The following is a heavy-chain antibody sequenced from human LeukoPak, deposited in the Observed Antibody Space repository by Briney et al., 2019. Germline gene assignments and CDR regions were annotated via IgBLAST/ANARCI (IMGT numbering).Heavy chain of an antibody. Sequence: VGSLRLSCAPSGFTFSSYWMHWVRQAPGKGLVWVSRIKEDGSSTNYADSVKGRFTISRDNAKNTLYLQMNSLRAEDTAVYYCAREITFGGVIAQSFEYWGQGTLVTVSS. CDR2: IKEDGSST. CDR3: AREITFGGVIAQSFEY. D-gene: IGHD3-16*02. V-gene: IGHV3-74*01. CDR1: GFTFSSYW. J-gene: IGHJ4*02.